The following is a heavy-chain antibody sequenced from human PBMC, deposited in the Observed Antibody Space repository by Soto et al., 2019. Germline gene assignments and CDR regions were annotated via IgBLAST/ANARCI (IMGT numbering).Heavy chain of an antibody. J-gene: IGHJ6*02. Sequence: QVQLVQSGAEVKKPGSSVKVSCKASGGTFSSYAISWVRQAPGQGLEWMGGIIPIFGTANYAQKFQGRVTITAAESTSTAYMEQSSLRSEDTAVYYCASPPNESSGYYYGMDVWGQGTTVTVSS. D-gene: IGHD6-19*01. CDR1: GGTFSSYA. V-gene: IGHV1-69*12. CDR3: ASPPNESSGYYYGMDV. CDR2: IIPIFGTA.